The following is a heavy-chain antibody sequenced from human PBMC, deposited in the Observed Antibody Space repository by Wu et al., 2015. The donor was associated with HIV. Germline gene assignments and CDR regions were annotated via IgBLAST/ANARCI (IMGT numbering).Heavy chain of an antibody. Sequence: QVQLVQSGAEVKKPGASVKVSCKASGYTFPDYYMHWVRQAPGQGLEWMGWINPNSGDTNYAQNFQGRVTMTRDTSISTTYMELSRLRSDDTAVYYCFVYFRYQPPDTNDAFDIWGQGQWSPSLQ. CDR1: GYTFPDYY. D-gene: IGHD2-2*01. CDR2: INPNSGDT. CDR3: FVYFRYQPPDTNDAFDI. J-gene: IGHJ3*02. V-gene: IGHV1-2*02.